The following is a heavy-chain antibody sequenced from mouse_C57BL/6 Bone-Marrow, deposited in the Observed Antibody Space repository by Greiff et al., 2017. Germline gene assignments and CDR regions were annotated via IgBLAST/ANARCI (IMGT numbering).Heavy chain of an antibody. V-gene: IGHV5-6*02. J-gene: IGHJ1*03. CDR2: ISSGGSYT. CDR1: GFTFSSSG. Sequence: EVKVVESGGDLVKPGGSLKLSCAASGFTFSSSGMSWVRQTPDKRLEWVATISSGGSYTYYPDSVKGRVTMSRDNAKNTLYLQMSRLKSEDTAMYYCASRTGTGCFDVWGTGTTVTVSS. D-gene: IGHD4-1*01. CDR3: ASRTGTGCFDV.